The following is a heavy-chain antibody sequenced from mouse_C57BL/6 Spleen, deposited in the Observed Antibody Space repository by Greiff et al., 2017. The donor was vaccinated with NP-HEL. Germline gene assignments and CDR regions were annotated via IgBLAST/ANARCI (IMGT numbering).Heavy chain of an antibody. CDR1: GYTFTSYW. CDR2: IDPSDSYT. CDR3: AREAGNYDY. Sequence: VQLQQPGAELVRPGTSVKLSCKASGYTFTSYWMHWVKQRPGQGLEWIGVIDPSDSYTNYNQKFKGKATLTVDTSSSTAYMQLSSLTSEDSAVYYCAREAGNYDYWGQGTTLTVSS. D-gene: IGHD2-1*01. J-gene: IGHJ2*01. V-gene: IGHV1-59*01.